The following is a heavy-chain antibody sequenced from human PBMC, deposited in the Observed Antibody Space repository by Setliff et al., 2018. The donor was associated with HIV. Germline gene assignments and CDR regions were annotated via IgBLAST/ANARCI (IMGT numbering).Heavy chain of an antibody. CDR2: MSAYNGNT. J-gene: IGHJ4*02. V-gene: IGHV1-18*01. CDR3: ARVHYASFDY. D-gene: IGHD2-2*01. CDR1: GYTFASHA. Sequence: ASVKVSCKASGYTFASHAVNWVRQAPGQGLEWMGWMSAYNGNTNYAQKFQGRVTMTTDTSTSTAYMELRSLRSDDTAVYYCARVHYASFDYWGQGTLVTVS.